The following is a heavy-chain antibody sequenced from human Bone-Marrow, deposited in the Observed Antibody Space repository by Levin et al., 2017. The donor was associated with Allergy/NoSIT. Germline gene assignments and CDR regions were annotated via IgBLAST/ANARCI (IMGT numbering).Heavy chain of an antibody. Sequence: GESLKISCKGSGFTFTSHWIAWLRQMPGKGPELMGIIYPGDSETRYSPPFQGQVTISADESINTAYLQWNSLKASDTAMYYCAKDFGTTSSGISAMDVWGQGATVTVSS. D-gene: IGHD3/OR15-3a*01. CDR3: AKDFGTTSSGISAMDV. V-gene: IGHV5-51*01. CDR2: IYPGDSET. CDR1: GFTFTSHW. J-gene: IGHJ6*02.